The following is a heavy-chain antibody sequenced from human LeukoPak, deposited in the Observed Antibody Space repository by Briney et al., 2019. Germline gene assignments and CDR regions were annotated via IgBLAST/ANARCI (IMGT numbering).Heavy chain of an antibody. CDR2: INHSGST. V-gene: IGHV4-34*01. Sequence: PSETLSFTCAVYGGSFSGYYWSWIRQPPGKGLEWIGEINHSGSTNYNPSLKSRVTISVDTSKNQFSLKLSSVTAADTAVYYCARGVFWSGYYYYYYYMGVWGKGTTVTVSS. D-gene: IGHD3-3*01. CDR1: GGSFSGYY. CDR3: ARGVFWSGYYYYYYYMGV. J-gene: IGHJ6*03.